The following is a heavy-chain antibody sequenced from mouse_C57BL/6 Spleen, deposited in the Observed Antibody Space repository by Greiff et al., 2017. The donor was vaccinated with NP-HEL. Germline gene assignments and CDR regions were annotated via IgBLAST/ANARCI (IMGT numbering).Heavy chain of an antibody. CDR3: ARKGDYDERFAY. V-gene: IGHV1-43*01. D-gene: IGHD2-4*01. CDR1: GYSFTGYY. CDR2: INPSTGGT. J-gene: IGHJ3*01. Sequence: VQLQQSGPELVKPGASVKISCKASGYSFTGYYMHWVKQSSEKSLEWIGEINPSTGGTSYNQKFKGKATLTVDKSSSTAYMQLKSLTSEDSAVYYCARKGDYDERFAYWGQGTLVTVSA.